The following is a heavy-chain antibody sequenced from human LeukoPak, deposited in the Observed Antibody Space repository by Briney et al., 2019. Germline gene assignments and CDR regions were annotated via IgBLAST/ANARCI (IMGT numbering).Heavy chain of an antibody. CDR3: AYHPQSNWFDP. V-gene: IGHV1-69*05. Sequence: GASVKVSCRASGGTFSSYAISWVRQAPGQGLEWMGGIIPIFGTANYAQKFQGRVTITTDESTSTAYMELSSLRSEDTAVYYCAYHPQSNWFDPWGQGTLVTVSS. CDR1: GGTFSSYA. CDR2: IIPIFGTA. J-gene: IGHJ5*02.